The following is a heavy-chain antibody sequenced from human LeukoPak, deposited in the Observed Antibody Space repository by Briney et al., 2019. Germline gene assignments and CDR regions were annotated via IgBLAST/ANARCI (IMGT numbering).Heavy chain of an antibody. J-gene: IGHJ4*02. Sequence: TSETLSLTCAVYGGSFSGYYWSWIRQPPGKGLEWIGEINHSGSTNYNPSLKSRVTISVDTSKNQFSLKLSSVTAADTAVYYCARVGYSYGWQRTVFDYWGQGTLVTVSS. V-gene: IGHV4-34*01. D-gene: IGHD5-18*01. CDR2: INHSGST. CDR1: GGSFSGYY. CDR3: ARVGYSYGWQRTVFDY.